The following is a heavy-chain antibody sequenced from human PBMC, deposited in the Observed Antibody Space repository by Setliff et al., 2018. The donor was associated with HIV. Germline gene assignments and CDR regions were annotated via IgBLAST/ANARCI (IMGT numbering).Heavy chain of an antibody. J-gene: IGHJ5*02. Sequence: SETLSLTCTVSGGSISSYYWSWIRQPPGKGLEWIGYIYHSGSTYYNPSLKSRVTISVDTPKNRFSLKLSSLTAADTAVYYCARGRTQWPNYNYFDPWGLGTLVTVSS. V-gene: IGHV4-59*08. CDR2: IYHSGST. CDR3: ARGRTQWPNYNYFDP. CDR1: GGSISSYY. D-gene: IGHD6-19*01.